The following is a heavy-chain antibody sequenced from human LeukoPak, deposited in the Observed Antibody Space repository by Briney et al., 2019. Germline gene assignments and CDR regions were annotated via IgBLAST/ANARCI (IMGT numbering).Heavy chain of an antibody. CDR3: ARAPNWRFDH. V-gene: IGHV3-53*01. D-gene: IGHD1-1*01. CDR1: GFSVSSIY. CDR2: IYSDGTT. J-gene: IGHJ4*02. Sequence: GGSLSLSCAASGFSVSSIYMNWVRQAPGKGLGWVSVIYSDGTTYYADSVKGRFTISRDDSKNTLYLHMNSLRAEDTAVYYCARAPNWRFDHWGQGTLVTVSS.